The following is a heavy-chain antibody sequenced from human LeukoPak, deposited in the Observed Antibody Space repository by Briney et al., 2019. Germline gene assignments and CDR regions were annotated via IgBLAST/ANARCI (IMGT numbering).Heavy chain of an antibody. V-gene: IGHV3-21*01. CDR3: ARGAYGSGSHLAYYYYMDV. Sequence: GGALRLSCAASGFTFSSYSRNWVRQAPGKGLEWVSSISSSSSYVFYADSVKGRFTISRDNAKNSLYLQVNSLRAEDTTVYYCARGAYGSGSHLAYYYYMDVWGKGTTVTVSS. CDR2: ISSSSSYV. D-gene: IGHD3-10*01. CDR1: GFTFSSYS. J-gene: IGHJ6*03.